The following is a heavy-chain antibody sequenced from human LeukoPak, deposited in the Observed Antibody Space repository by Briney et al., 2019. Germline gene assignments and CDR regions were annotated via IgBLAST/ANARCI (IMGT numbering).Heavy chain of an antibody. Sequence: PGGSLRLSCAASGFTFSNYGMNWVRQAPGKGLEWVSYISSSGTLMFYSDSVKGRFTISRDNASVSLQMNSLRAEDTALYYCARSITDYGDYDSPFFDYWGQGTLVTVSS. V-gene: IGHV3-48*03. J-gene: IGHJ4*02. CDR2: ISSSGTLM. D-gene: IGHD4-17*01. CDR3: ARSITDYGDYDSPFFDY. CDR1: GFTFSNYG.